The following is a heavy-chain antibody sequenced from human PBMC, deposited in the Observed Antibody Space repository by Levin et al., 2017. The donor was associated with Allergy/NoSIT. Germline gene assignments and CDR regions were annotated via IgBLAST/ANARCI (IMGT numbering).Heavy chain of an antibody. CDR3: AKDTPALSAGPYFDY. V-gene: IGHV3-23*01. CDR2: ISGGGGNT. D-gene: IGHD2-2*01. Sequence: ASVKVSCAVSGFTFSSYAMSWVRQAPGKWLEWVSGISGGGGNTYYADSVKGRFTISRDNSKNTLYLQMNSLRAEDTAVYYCAKDTPALSAGPYFDYWGQGTLFTVSS. CDR1: GFTFSSYA. J-gene: IGHJ4*02.